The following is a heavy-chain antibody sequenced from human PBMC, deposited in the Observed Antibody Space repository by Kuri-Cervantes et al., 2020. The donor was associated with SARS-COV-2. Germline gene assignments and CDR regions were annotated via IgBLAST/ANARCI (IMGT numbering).Heavy chain of an antibody. D-gene: IGHD2-2*02. Sequence: LSLTCAASGFTFSSYGMHWVRQAPGKGLEWVAVIWYDGSNKYYADSVKGRFTISRDNSKNTLYLQMNSLRAEDTAVYYCARAGQYQLLYDTKEAYYYGMDVWGQGTTVTVSS. CDR2: IWYDGSNK. V-gene: IGHV3-33*01. CDR3: ARAGQYQLLYDTKEAYYYGMDV. CDR1: GFTFSSYG. J-gene: IGHJ6*02.